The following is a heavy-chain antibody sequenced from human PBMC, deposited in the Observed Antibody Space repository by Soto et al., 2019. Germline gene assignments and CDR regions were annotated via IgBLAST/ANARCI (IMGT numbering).Heavy chain of an antibody. J-gene: IGHJ4*02. CDR1: GFTFSNYA. D-gene: IGHD1-26*01. CDR2: ISGSGDST. V-gene: IGHV3-23*01. CDR3: ARRGSGSYYDY. Sequence: EVQLLESGGGLVQPGGSLRLSCAASGFTFSNYAMNWVRQAPGKGLEWVSVISGSGDSTYSADSVKGRFTISRDNSKNTLYLQMNSLRAEDTAIYYCARRGSGSYYDYWGQGTLVTVS.